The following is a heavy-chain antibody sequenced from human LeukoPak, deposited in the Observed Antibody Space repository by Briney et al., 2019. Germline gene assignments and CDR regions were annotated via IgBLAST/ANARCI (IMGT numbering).Heavy chain of an antibody. D-gene: IGHD6-13*01. Sequence: SETLSLTCAVYGGSFSGYYWSWIRQPPGKGLEWIGEINHSGSTNYNPSLKSRVTISVDTSKNQFSLKLSSVTAADTAVYYCARRAAAVALDYWGQGPLVTVSS. CDR2: INHSGST. CDR3: ARRAAAVALDY. V-gene: IGHV4-34*01. CDR1: GGSFSGYY. J-gene: IGHJ4*02.